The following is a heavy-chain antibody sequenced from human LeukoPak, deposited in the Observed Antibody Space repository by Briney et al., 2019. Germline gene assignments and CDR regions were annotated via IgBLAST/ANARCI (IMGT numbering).Heavy chain of an antibody. CDR2: IYYSGST. J-gene: IGHJ3*02. CDR3: ARDLGVDTRAFDI. Sequence: PSETLSLTCTVSGGSISSYYWSWIRQPPGKGLEWIGYIYYSGSTNYNPSLKSRVTISVDTSKNQFSLKLSSVTAADTAVYYCARDLGVDTRAFDIWGQGTMVTVSS. D-gene: IGHD5-18*01. V-gene: IGHV4-59*12. CDR1: GGSISSYY.